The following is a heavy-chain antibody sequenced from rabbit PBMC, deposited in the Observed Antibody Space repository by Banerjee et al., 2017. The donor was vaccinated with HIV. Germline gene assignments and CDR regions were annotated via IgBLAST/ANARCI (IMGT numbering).Heavy chain of an antibody. V-gene: IGHV1S40*01. CDR1: GIDFSSYYY. CDR2: IYTDFSAST. J-gene: IGHJ4*01. D-gene: IGHD6-1*01. Sequence: QQLEESGGGLVKPGGTLTLTCKASGIDFSSYYYMCWVRQAPGKGLEWIACIYTDFSASTVYATWAKGRFTISRTSSTTVALQMTSLTAADTATYFCASYYSDGYAGNAYATGGYYFNLWGPGTLVTVS. CDR3: ASYYSDGYAGNAYATGGYYFNL.